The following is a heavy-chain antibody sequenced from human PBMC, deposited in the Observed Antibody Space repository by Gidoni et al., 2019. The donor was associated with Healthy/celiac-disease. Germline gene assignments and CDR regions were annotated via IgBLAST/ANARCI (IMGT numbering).Heavy chain of an antibody. CDR2: ISGRCGST. V-gene: IGHV3-23*01. Sequence: EVQLLESGGGVVQPGGSLRLSCAASGFTCSCYAMSWVRQGPGKGLEWVSAISGRCGSTYYSDYVKGRFTRSRDNSKNTLYLQMNSLRAEDTAVYYCAKDVDTAMGRFDLWGRGTLVTVSS. J-gene: IGHJ2*01. CDR3: AKDVDTAMGRFDL. D-gene: IGHD5-18*01. CDR1: GFTCSCYA.